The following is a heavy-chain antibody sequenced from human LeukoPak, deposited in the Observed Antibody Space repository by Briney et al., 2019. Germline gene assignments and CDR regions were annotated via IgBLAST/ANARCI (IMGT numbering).Heavy chain of an antibody. D-gene: IGHD3-10*01. CDR2: INPNSGGT. Sequence: ASVKVSCRASGYTFTGYYMHWVRQAPGQGLEWMGWINPNSGGTNYEQKFQGRVTMTRDTSISTAYMELSRLGSDDTAVYYCARGRGYGSGSYNFDYWGQGTLVTVSS. V-gene: IGHV1-2*02. CDR1: GYTFTGYY. J-gene: IGHJ4*02. CDR3: ARGRGYGSGSYNFDY.